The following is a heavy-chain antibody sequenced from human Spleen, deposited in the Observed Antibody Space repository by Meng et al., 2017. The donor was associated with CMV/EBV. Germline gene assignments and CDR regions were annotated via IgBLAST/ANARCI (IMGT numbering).Heavy chain of an antibody. J-gene: IGHJ4*02. Sequence: GSLRLSCTVSGGSVSSGSYYWSWIRQPPGKGLEWIGYIYYSGSTNYNPSLKSRVTISVDTSKNQFSLKLSSVTAADTAVYYCARLDTYCSSTSCYPARFDYWGQGTLVTVSS. CDR1: GGSVSSGSYY. D-gene: IGHD2-2*01. CDR3: ARLDTYCSSTSCYPARFDY. CDR2: IYYSGST. V-gene: IGHV4-61*01.